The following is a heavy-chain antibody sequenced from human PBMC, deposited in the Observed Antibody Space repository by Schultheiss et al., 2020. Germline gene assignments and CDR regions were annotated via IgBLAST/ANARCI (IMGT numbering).Heavy chain of an antibody. Sequence: SETLSLTCTVSGGSISSGGYYWSWIRQHPGKGLEWIGYIYYSGSTYYNPSLKSRVTISVDKSKNQFSLKLSSVTAADTAVYYCARGGTYYDILTGYYTGYYYGMDVWGQGTTVTVSS. V-gene: IGHV4-31*03. CDR3: ARGGTYYDILTGYYTGYYYGMDV. J-gene: IGHJ6*02. D-gene: IGHD3-9*01. CDR2: IYYSGST. CDR1: GGSISSGGYY.